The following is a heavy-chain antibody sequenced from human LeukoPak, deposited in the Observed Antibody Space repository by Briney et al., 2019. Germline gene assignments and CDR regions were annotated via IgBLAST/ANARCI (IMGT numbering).Heavy chain of an antibody. Sequence: PGGSLTLSCAASGFTCSNYAMTWVRQAPGRGLEWVSAIGIRSLTPTYAQSFKGRFTISRDDSKNTLYLQMNSLRAEDTAIYYCAKDFRCDWWGQGTLVTVSS. CDR2: IGIRSLTP. J-gene: IGHJ4*02. V-gene: IGHV3-23*01. CDR3: AKDFRCDW. CDR1: GFTCSNYA. D-gene: IGHD2-21*01.